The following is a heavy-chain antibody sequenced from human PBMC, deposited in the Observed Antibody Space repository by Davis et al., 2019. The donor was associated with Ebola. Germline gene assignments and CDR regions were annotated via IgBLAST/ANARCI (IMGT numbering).Heavy chain of an antibody. V-gene: IGHV1-18*04. D-gene: IGHD1-1*01. CDR3: ARAQFPTTSDH. J-gene: IGHJ4*02. CDR2: INPHNGNT. Sequence: ASVTVSRQASGYTFTNYGIPWVRQAPGQGLEWMGWINPHNGNTNYAQNVQGRVIMTSDTATTTAYMEVGSLRSDDTAVYYCARAQFPTTSDHWGQGTLVTVSS. CDR1: GYTFTNYG.